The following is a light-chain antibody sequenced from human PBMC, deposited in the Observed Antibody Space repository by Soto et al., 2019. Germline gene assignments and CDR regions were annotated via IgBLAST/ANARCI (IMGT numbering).Light chain of an antibody. CDR2: DAS. CDR1: QSISTW. J-gene: IGKJ1*01. CDR3: QHYYNYPWT. V-gene: IGKV1-5*01. Sequence: DIQMAQSPSSLSASISDRVSFTCWASQSISTWLAWYQQQPGGAPRLLIYDASSLQSGVPSRFSGNGSGTEFTLTISSLQPDDFSSYYCQHYYNYPWTCVQGTKVDIK.